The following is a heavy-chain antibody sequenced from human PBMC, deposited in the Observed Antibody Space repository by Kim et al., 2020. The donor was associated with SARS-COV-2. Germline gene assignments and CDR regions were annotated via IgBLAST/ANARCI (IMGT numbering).Heavy chain of an antibody. CDR3: ARGPSSGSFDQ. D-gene: IGHD6-19*01. V-gene: IGHV1-2*02. CDR1: GYTFRDVF. CDR2: INPKSGGT. J-gene: IGHJ4*02. Sequence: ASVKVSCKASGYTFRDVFIHWLRQAPGQGPEWMGWINPKSGGTNYPQRFQGRVTMTSDGSLNTVSLDLRRLRSDDTAVYYCARGPSSGSFDQWGQGTLVTVSS.